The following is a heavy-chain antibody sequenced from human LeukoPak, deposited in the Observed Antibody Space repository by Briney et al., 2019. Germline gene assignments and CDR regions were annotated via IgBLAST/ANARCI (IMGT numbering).Heavy chain of an antibody. J-gene: IGHJ4*02. V-gene: IGHV3-21*01. D-gene: IGHD3-22*01. CDR1: GFTFSSYS. CDR3: ARRDSSGYYYRFDY. CDR2: ISSSSSYI. Sequence: PGGSLRLSCAASGFTFSSYSMNWVRQAPGKGLEWVSSISSSSSYIYYADSVEGRFTISRDNAKNSLYLQMNSLRAEDTAVYYCARRDSSGYYYRFDYWGQGTLVTVSS.